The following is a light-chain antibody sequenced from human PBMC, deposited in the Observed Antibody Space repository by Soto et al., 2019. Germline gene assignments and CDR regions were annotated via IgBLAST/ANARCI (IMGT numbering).Light chain of an antibody. CDR3: QKYDSVPT. J-gene: IGKJ1*01. Sequence: IQMTQSPSSLSASVGDTVTITCRPSQGIGRSLAWYQQKPGTVPKVLIHAASTLQSGVSSRFSGSGSGTYFTLNISSLQPEDVATYYCQKYDSVPTFGPGTKVEI. CDR2: AAS. V-gene: IGKV1-27*01. CDR1: QGIGRS.